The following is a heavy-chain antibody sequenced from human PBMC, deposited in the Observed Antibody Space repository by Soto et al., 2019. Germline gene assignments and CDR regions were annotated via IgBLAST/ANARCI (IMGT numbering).Heavy chain of an antibody. V-gene: IGHV3-30*18. Sequence: QVQLVESGGGVVKPERSLRLSCAASGFTFSNYAMHWVRQAPGKGPEWVAAISYDGRNKYYADSVKGRFTISRDNSKNTLDLQMNSLRAEDTAVYDCAKGNYDISWLSLSWFDPWGQGTLVTVSS. CDR2: ISYDGRNK. D-gene: IGHD3-22*01. CDR3: AKGNYDISWLSLSWFDP. CDR1: GFTFSNYA. J-gene: IGHJ5*02.